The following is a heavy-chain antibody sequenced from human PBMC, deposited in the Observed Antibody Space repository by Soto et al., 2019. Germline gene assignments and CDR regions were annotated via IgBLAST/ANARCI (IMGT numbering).Heavy chain of an antibody. Sequence: QVQLQESGPGLVKPSETLSLTCSVSGGSMSSYYWSWIRLPPGKGLEWIGYIYSSGGPTYNPSLKSRVTMSVDTSKNQLSLKLNSVNAADTATYYCARVWRRGWYFDLWGRGTLVIVSS. V-gene: IGHV4-59*01. D-gene: IGHD1-1*01. CDR1: GGSMSSYY. J-gene: IGHJ2*01. CDR2: IYSSGGP. CDR3: ARVWRRGWYFDL.